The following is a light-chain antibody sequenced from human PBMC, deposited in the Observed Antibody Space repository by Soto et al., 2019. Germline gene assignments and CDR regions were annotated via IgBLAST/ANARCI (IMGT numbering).Light chain of an antibody. Sequence: QSALTQPPSASGSPGQSVTISCTGTSSDIGGSDYVSWYQQHPGKAPKLMIYDVNKRPSGVPDRFSGSKSGNTASLTVSGLQAEDEADYYCSSYAGSNNFGVFGTGTKLTVL. CDR2: DVN. V-gene: IGLV2-8*01. CDR3: SSYAGSNNFGV. J-gene: IGLJ1*01. CDR1: SSDIGGSDY.